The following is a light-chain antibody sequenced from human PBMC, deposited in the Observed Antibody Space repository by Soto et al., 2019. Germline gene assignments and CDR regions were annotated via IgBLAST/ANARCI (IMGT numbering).Light chain of an antibody. CDR3: QQYNHWPPLT. V-gene: IGKV3-15*01. CDR2: DVS. J-gene: IGKJ4*01. Sequence: DIEMTQSPATLSVSPGDRVTLSCRASPSAGTFLAWYQQKPGQAPRLLMYDVSTRATGVPARFSGSGSGTEFTLTISSLQSDDFAVYYCQQYNHWPPLTFGGGTKVE. CDR1: PSAGTF.